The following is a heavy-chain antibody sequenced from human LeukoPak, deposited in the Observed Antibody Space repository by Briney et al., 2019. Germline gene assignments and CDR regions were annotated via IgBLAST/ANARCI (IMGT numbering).Heavy chain of an antibody. CDR1: GGSFSGYY. Sequence: PSETLSLTCAVYGGSFSGYYWSWIRQPPGKGLKWIGEINHSGSTNYKPSLKSRVTISVDTSKNQFSLKLSSVTAADTAVYYCAGGYSYGFGYYYMDVWGKGTTVTISS. D-gene: IGHD5-18*01. J-gene: IGHJ6*03. CDR3: AGGYSYGFGYYYMDV. V-gene: IGHV4-34*01. CDR2: INHSGST.